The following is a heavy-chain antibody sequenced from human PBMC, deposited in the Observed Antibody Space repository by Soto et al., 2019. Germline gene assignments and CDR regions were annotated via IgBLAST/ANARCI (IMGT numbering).Heavy chain of an antibody. Sequence: GASVKVSCKASGYTFTSYGISWVRQAPGQGLGWMGWISAYNGNTNYAQKLQGRVTMTTDTSTSTAYMELRSLRSDDTAVYYCARDALPYYYDSSGYSYWGQGTLVTVSS. D-gene: IGHD3-22*01. J-gene: IGHJ4*02. CDR2: ISAYNGNT. V-gene: IGHV1-18*01. CDR3: ARDALPYYYDSSGYSY. CDR1: GYTFTSYG.